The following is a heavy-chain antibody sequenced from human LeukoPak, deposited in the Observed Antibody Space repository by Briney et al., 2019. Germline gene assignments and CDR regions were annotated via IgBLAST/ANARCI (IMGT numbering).Heavy chain of an antibody. CDR3: VRDHAS. Sequence: GGSLRLSCAASGFTFSSYAMSWVRQAPGKGLEWVSAITGSGGSTYYADSVKGRFTISRHSSKSTLYLEMNSLSAEDTAVYYCVRDHASWGQGTLVTVSS. V-gene: IGHV3-23*01. CDR1: GFTFSSYA. CDR2: ITGSGGST. J-gene: IGHJ4*02.